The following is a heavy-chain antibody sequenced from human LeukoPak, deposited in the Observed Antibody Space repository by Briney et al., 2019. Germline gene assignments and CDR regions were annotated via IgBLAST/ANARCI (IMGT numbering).Heavy chain of an antibody. CDR2: IHYSGST. Sequence: SETLSLTCTVSGYSISSGFYWGWIRQPPGKGLEWIGNIHYSGSTSYNPSLKSRVTISLDTSKNQFSLKLISVTAADTAVYYCARGVGSGYTDYWGQGALVTVSS. V-gene: IGHV4-38-2*02. CDR1: GYSISSGFY. D-gene: IGHD3-22*01. J-gene: IGHJ4*02. CDR3: ARGVGSGYTDY.